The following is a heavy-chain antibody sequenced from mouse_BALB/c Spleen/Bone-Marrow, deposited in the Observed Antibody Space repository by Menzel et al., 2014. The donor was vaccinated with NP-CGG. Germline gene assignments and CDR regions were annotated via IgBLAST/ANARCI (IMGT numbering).Heavy chain of an antibody. Sequence: EVKLVESEGGLVKPGGSLKLSCAASGFTFXSYAMSWVRQSPEKRLEWVAEISSGGSYTYYPDTVTGRFTISRDNAKNTLYLEMSSLRSEDTAMYYCAREGLRRRAAMDYWGQGTSVTVSS. D-gene: IGHD2-4*01. CDR3: AREGLRRRAAMDY. CDR2: ISSGGSYT. J-gene: IGHJ4*01. V-gene: IGHV5-9-4*01. CDR1: GFTFXSYA.